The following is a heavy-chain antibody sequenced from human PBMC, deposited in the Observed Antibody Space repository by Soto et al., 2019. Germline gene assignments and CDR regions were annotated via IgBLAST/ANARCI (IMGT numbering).Heavy chain of an antibody. V-gene: IGHV3-9*01. CDR3: AGYSSGWGAFDI. Sequence: GGSLRLSCAASGFTFDDYAMHWVRQAPGKGLEWVSGISWNSGSIGYADSVKGRFTISRDNAKNSLYLQMNSLRAEDTALYYCAGYSSGWGAFDIWGQGTMVTVSS. J-gene: IGHJ3*02. CDR2: ISWNSGSI. CDR1: GFTFDDYA. D-gene: IGHD6-19*01.